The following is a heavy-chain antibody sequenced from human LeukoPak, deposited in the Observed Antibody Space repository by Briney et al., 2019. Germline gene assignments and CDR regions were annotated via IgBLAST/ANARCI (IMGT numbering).Heavy chain of an antibody. CDR1: GYTFTSYD. CDR3: ATTVLLWFGEFFDY. V-gene: IGHV1-8*01. J-gene: IGHJ4*02. D-gene: IGHD3-10*01. Sequence: ASVKVSCKASGYTFTSYDINWVRQATGQGLEWMGWMNPNSGNTGYAQKFQGRVTMTRNTSISTAYMELSSLRSEDTAVYYCATTVLLWFGEFFDYWGQGTLVTVSS. CDR2: MNPNSGNT.